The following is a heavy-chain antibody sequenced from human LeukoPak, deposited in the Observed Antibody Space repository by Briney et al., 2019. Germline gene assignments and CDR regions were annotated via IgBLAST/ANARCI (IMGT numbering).Heavy chain of an antibody. J-gene: IGHJ4*02. D-gene: IGHD4-23*01. CDR2: IYYSGST. V-gene: IGHV4-31*11. CDR3: ARWDYGGNSRYFDY. Sequence: SETLSLTCAVSGGSISSGGYYWSWIRQHPGKGLEWIGYIYYSGSTYYNPSLKSRVTISVDTSKNQFSLKLSSVTAADTAVYYCARWDYGGNSRYFDYWGQGTLVTVSS. CDR1: GGSISSGGYY.